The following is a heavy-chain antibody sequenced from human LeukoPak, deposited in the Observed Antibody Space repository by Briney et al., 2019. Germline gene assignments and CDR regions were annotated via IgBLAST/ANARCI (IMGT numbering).Heavy chain of an antibody. D-gene: IGHD1-26*01. CDR1: GGSISSSNW. Sequence: SETLCLTCAVSGGSISSSNWWNWVRQPPGKGQEWIGQIYHSGSTNYNPSLKSRVTISVDKSKNQFSLNLSSVTAADTAIYYCASHRAIVGVTLHIWGQGTMVTVSS. V-gene: IGHV4-4*02. CDR3: ASHRAIVGVTLHI. J-gene: IGHJ3*02. CDR2: IYHSGST.